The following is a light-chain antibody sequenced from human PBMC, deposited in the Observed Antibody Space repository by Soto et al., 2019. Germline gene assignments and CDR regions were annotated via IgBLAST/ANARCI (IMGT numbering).Light chain of an antibody. Sequence: EIVMTQSPATLSVSPGERATLSCRASQSVSSNLAWYQQKPGQAPRLLIYGASTRATGIPARLSGSGSGTEFPLPISSLPVEDFSIYYCQAADKWPFTFGPGNQP. V-gene: IGKV3-15*01. CDR1: QSVSSN. CDR3: QAADKWPFT. CDR2: GAS. J-gene: IGKJ2*01.